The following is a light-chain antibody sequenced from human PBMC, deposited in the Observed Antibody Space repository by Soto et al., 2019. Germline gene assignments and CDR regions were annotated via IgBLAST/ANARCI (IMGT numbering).Light chain of an antibody. Sequence: QSVLTQSASVSGSPGQSITISCTGTSSDVGSYNLVSWYQQHPGKGPKLMIYEDNKRPSGVSNRFSGSKSGNTASLTISGLQAEDEADYYCCSYAGSSTFVVFGGGTKLTVL. V-gene: IGLV2-23*02. CDR3: CSYAGSSTFVV. J-gene: IGLJ2*01. CDR2: EDN. CDR1: SSDVGSYNL.